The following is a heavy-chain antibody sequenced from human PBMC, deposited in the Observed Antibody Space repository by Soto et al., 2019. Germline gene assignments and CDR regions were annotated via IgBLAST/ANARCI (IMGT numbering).Heavy chain of an antibody. J-gene: IGHJ6*02. V-gene: IGHV1-69*08. Sequence: QVQLVQSGAEVKRPGSSVKVSCKASGDTFSSHTIIAWVRQAPGQGLERMGRVIPTLGILDYAQRFQDRVTITADTSTSTAYLELTRLTSEDTAIYYCARDEGGYNFGSDYGLDVWGQGTTVTVSS. CDR3: ARDEGGYNFGSDYGLDV. CDR1: GDTFSSHT. D-gene: IGHD5-18*01. CDR2: VIPTLGIL.